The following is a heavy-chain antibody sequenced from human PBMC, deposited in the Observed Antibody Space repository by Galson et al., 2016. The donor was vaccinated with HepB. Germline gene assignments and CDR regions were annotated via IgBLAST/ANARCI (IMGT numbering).Heavy chain of an antibody. CDR3: ARADTVMGTYWYFDL. D-gene: IGHD5-18*01. CDR2: AGTAGDT. J-gene: IGHJ2*01. Sequence: SLRLSCAASGFTFSSYDMHWVRQPTGKGLEWVSGAGTAGDTYYPGSVKGRFTISRENAKNSLYLQMNSLRAGDTAVYYCARADTVMGTYWYFDLWGRGTRVTVSS. V-gene: IGHV3-13*01. CDR1: GFTFSSYD.